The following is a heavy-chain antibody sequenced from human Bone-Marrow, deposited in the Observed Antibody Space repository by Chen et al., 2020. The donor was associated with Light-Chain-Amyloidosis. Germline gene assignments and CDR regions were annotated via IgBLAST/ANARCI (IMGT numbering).Heavy chain of an antibody. V-gene: IGHV5-51*01. CDR3: ARRSDGYNFDY. J-gene: IGHJ4*02. D-gene: IGHD5-12*01. CDR2: IYPDDSDA. CDR1: GYTFPNYW. Sequence: VHLARSGPEEPEPGQPLKLSCKGSGYTFPNYWIGWVRQTPGKGLEWKGVIYPDDSDARYSPSFKGQVTISADKNIHTAYLQWRSLKASDTAKYYCARRSDGYNFDYWGQGTLVTVSS.